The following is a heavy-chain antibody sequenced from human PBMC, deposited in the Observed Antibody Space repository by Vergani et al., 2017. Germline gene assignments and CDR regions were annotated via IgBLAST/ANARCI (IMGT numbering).Heavy chain of an antibody. CDR2: IYTSGST. CDR1: GGSISSGSYY. Sequence: QVQLQESGPGLVKPSQTLSLTCTVSGGSISSGSYYWSSIRQPAGKGLEWIGLIYTSGSTNYNPSLKSRVTMSVDTSKNQFSLKMSSVTAADTAVYYCASTIVALPDDIPGPWGQGTLVTVSS. J-gene: IGHJ5*02. V-gene: IGHV4-61*02. CDR3: ASTIVALPDDIPGP. D-gene: IGHD2-2*01.